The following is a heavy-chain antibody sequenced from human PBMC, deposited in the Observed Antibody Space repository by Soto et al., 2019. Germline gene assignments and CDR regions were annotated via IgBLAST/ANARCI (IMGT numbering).Heavy chain of an antibody. CDR3: ARNYHGLGV. CDR1: GYTFTIYE. D-gene: IGHD3-10*01. CDR2: INVGNGNT. J-gene: IGHJ6*04. Sequence: GASVKVSCKASGYTFTIYEIYWVRQAPGQKLEWTGWINVGNGNTKYSQKFQGRVTITRDTSASTAYMELSGLTFEDTAVYYCARNYHGLGVWGKGTTVTVSS. V-gene: IGHV1-3*01.